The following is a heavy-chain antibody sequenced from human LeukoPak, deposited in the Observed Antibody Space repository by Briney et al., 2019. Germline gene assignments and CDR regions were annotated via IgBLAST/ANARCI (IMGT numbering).Heavy chain of an antibody. J-gene: IGHJ4*02. Sequence: GGSLRLSCAASGFTFSSYSMSWVRQAPGKGLEWVSSISSSSSYIYYADSVKGRFTISRDNAKNSLYLQMNSLRAEDTAVYYCASTVETYYFDYWGQGTLVTVCS. V-gene: IGHV3-21*01. CDR2: ISSSSSYI. CDR3: ASTVETYYFDY. D-gene: IGHD4-11*01. CDR1: GFTFSSYS.